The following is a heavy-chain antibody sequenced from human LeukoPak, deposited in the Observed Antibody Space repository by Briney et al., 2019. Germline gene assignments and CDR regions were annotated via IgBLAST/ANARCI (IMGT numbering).Heavy chain of an antibody. CDR3: ASGTSVFGVVKNNWFDP. CDR1: GGSFSGYY. V-gene: IGHV4-34*01. J-gene: IGHJ5*02. Sequence: SETLSLTCAVYGGSFSGYYWSWIRQPPGKGLEWIGEINHSGSTNYNPSLKSRVTISVDTSKNQFSLKLSSVTAADTAVYYCASGTSVFGVVKNNWFDPWGQGTLVTVSS. D-gene: IGHD3-3*01. CDR2: INHSGST.